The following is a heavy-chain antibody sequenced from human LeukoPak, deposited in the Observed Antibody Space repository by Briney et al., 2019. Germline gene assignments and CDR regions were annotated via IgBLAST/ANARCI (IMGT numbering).Heavy chain of an antibody. D-gene: IGHD3-16*02. CDR1: GFTFSSYS. CDR3: AKDRGSYRHFDY. J-gene: IGHJ4*02. V-gene: IGHV3-23*01. Sequence: GGSLRLSCAASGFTFSSYSMNWVRQAPGKGLEWVSAISSSGGSTYYADSVKGRFTISRDNSKNTLYLQMNSLRAEDTAVYYCAKDRGSYRHFDYWGQGTLVTVSS. CDR2: ISSSGGST.